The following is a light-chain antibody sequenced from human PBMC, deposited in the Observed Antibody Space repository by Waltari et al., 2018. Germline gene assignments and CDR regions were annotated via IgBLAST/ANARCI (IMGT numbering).Light chain of an antibody. Sequence: QSGLTQPASVSASPGESITISCTVSSGDIGGSDFVSWYQQHPGRAPKVLIFDVNHRHAGISDRFAGSDSGNTASLTISELQPEDDADYYCRSHSTNNNVLFGGGTKVTVL. CDR1: SGDIGGSDF. V-gene: IGLV2-14*01. J-gene: IGLJ2*01. CDR2: DVN. CDR3: RSHSTNNNVL.